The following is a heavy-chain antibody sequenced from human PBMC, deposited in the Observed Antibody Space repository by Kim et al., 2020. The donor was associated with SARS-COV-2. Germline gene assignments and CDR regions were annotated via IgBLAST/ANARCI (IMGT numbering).Heavy chain of an antibody. CDR3: AREDTYHDAFDI. V-gene: IGHV4-34*01. J-gene: IGHJ3*02. Sequence: DATPPPKRRVTIQVDTSKNQVSLKMSSVTAADTAVYYGAREDTYHDAFDIWGQGTMVTVSS. D-gene: IGHD2-2*01.